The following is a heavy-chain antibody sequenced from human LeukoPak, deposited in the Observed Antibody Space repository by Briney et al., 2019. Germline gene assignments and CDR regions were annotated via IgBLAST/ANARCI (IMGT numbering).Heavy chain of an antibody. CDR1: GFTFSSYG. Sequence: PGGSLRLSCAASGFTFSSYGMHWVRQAPGKGLEWVAVISYDGGNKYYADSVKGRFTISRDNAKNSLYLQMNSLRAEDTAVYYCARDSFEYPEDYWGQGTLVTVSS. V-gene: IGHV3-30*03. D-gene: IGHD2/OR15-2a*01. CDR3: ARDSFEYPEDY. CDR2: ISYDGGNK. J-gene: IGHJ4*02.